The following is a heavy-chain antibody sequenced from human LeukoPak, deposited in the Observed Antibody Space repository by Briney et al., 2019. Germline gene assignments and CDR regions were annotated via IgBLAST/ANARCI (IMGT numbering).Heavy chain of an antibody. CDR1: GGSISSYY. Sequence: SETLSLTCTLSGGSISSYYWSWIRQPAGKGLEWIGRIFTSGSTNYNPSLKSRVTMSVDTSKNQFSLKLSSVTAADTAVYYCARRSIAVAFDYWGQGTLVTVSS. V-gene: IGHV4-4*07. J-gene: IGHJ4*02. D-gene: IGHD6-19*01. CDR3: ARRSIAVAFDY. CDR2: IFTSGST.